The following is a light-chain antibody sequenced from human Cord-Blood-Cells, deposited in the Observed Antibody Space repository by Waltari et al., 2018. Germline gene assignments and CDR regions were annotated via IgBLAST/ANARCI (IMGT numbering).Light chain of an antibody. CDR1: ALPKHY. J-gene: IGLJ3*02. V-gene: IGLV3-25*02. CDR2: KDS. CDR3: QSADSSGTWV. Sequence: SYELTQPPSVSVSPGQTARITCSGDALPKHYAYWYQQKPGQAPVLVIYKDSERPAGIPERFSGSSSGTTVTLTISGVQAEDEADYYCQSADSSGTWVFGGGTKLTIL.